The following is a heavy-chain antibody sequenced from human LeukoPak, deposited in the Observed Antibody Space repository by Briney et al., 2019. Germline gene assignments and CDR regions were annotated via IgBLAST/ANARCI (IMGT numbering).Heavy chain of an antibody. J-gene: IGHJ5*02. CDR3: AGDQGDYGDYGWFDP. CDR2: IYHSGDT. Sequence: SQTLSLTCTVSGGSVSSGDYYWSWIRQPPGKGPEWIGYIYHSGDTNYNPSLKSRATISVDTAKNQFSLRLSFVAAADTAVYYCAGDQGDYGDYGWFDPWGQGTQVTVSS. D-gene: IGHD4-17*01. V-gene: IGHV4-30-4*01. CDR1: GGSVSSGDYY.